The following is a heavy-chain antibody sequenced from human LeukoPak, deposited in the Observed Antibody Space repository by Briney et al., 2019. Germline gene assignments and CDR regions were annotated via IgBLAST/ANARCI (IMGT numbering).Heavy chain of an antibody. CDR2: IDWDDDK. CDR3: ARSMVRGVIKWFDY. Sequence: SGPALVKPTQTLTLTCTFSGFSLRTSGMCVSWIRQPPGKALEWLARIDWDDDKFYSTSLKTRLTISKDTYKNQVVLTMTNMDPVDTATYYCARSMVRGVIKWFDYWGQGTLVTVSS. CDR1: GFSLRTSGMC. J-gene: IGHJ4*02. D-gene: IGHD3-10*01. V-gene: IGHV2-70*17.